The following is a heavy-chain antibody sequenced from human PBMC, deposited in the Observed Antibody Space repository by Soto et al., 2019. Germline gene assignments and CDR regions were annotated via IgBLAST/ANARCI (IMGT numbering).Heavy chain of an antibody. D-gene: IGHD3-16*01. CDR3: ARHNGPLYVGYYYDMDV. Sequence: QLQLQESGPGLVKPSETLSLTCTVSGGSISSSSYYWGWIRQPPGKGLEWIGSIYYSGYTYYNPSLKSRVNISVATSKNQFSLKLSSVTAADTAVYYCARHNGPLYVGYYYDMDVWGQGTTVTVSS. CDR2: IYYSGYT. V-gene: IGHV4-39*01. J-gene: IGHJ6*02. CDR1: GGSISSSSYY.